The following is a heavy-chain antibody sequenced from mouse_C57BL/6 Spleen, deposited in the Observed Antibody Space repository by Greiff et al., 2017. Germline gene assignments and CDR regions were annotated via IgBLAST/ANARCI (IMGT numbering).Heavy chain of an antibody. CDR2: IYPGSGST. J-gene: IGHJ3*01. Sequence: QVQLQQPGAELVKPGASVKMSCKASGYTFTSYWITWVKQRPGQGLEWIGDIYPGSGSTNYNEKFKSKATLTVDTSSSTAYMQLSSLTSEDSAVYYCARGPYSNYLFAYWGQGTLVTVSA. V-gene: IGHV1-55*01. CDR1: GYTFTSYW. CDR3: ARGPYSNYLFAY. D-gene: IGHD2-5*01.